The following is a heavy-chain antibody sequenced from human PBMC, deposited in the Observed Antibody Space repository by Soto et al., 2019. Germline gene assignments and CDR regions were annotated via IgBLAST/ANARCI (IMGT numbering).Heavy chain of an antibody. V-gene: IGHV3-33*01. J-gene: IGHJ4*02. CDR2: IWYDGSNK. CDR3: ARDRWIAAAGSHFDY. D-gene: IGHD6-13*01. CDR1: GFTFSNYG. Sequence: GXSLGLSCAASGFTFSNYGMHWVRQAPGKGLEWVAAIWYDGSNKYYADSVKGRFTISRDNSKNTLYLQMNSLRAEDTAVYYCARDRWIAAAGSHFDYWGQGTLVTVSS.